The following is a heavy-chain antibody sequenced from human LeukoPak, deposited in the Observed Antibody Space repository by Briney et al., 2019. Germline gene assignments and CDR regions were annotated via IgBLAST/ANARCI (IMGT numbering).Heavy chain of an antibody. J-gene: IGHJ6*02. CDR1: GYTFTSYG. Sequence: ASVKVSCKASGYTFTSYGISWVRQAPGQGLEWMGWISAYNGNTNYAQKLQGRVTMTTDTSTSTAYMELRSLRSDDTAVYYCARWGYLVAKYYYYYYGMDVWGQGTTVTVSS. D-gene: IGHD3-16*01. V-gene: IGHV1-18*01. CDR2: ISAYNGNT. CDR3: ARWGYLVAKYYYYYYGMDV.